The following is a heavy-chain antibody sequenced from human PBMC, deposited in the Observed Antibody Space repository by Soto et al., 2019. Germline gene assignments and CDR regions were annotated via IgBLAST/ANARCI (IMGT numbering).Heavy chain of an antibody. CDR2: ISVYNGNT. J-gene: IGHJ4*02. CDR3: ARDHSITIVWGGLYPFDC. CDR1: GYTFTSYG. Sequence: QVQLVQSGAEVKKPGASVKVYCKASGYTFTSYGISWVRQAPGKGLERMGWISVYNGNTNYAQKLQGRVTMTTDTCTSTAYMERRSVRSDDTAVYYCARDHSITIVWGGLYPFDCWGQGTLVTVSS. V-gene: IGHV1-18*01. D-gene: IGHD3-10*01.